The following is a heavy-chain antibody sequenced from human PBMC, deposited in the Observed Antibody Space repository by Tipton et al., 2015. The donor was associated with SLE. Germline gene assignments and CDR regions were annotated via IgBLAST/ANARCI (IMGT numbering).Heavy chain of an antibody. CDR1: GGSITNYY. D-gene: IGHD2-2*01. J-gene: IGHJ4*02. CDR3: VVCSPSSGSYFDY. V-gene: IGHV4-4*07. Sequence: TLSLTCTVSGGSITNYYWGWVRQPGGQGLEWIGRICCGGSTKYNPSLDSRVSLSVDASKDQFSLKLSSVTAADTAVYYCVVCSPSSGSYFDYWGQGRLVTVSS. CDR2: ICCGGST.